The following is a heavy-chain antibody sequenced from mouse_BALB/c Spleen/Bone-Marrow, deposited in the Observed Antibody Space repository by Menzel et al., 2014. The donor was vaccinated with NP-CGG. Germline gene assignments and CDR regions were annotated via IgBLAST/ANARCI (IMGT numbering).Heavy chain of an antibody. CDR2: IYPVSGET. CDR1: GYTFTDHI. CDR3: GRGNYGSSYAMDY. D-gene: IGHD1-1*01. V-gene: IGHV1-11*01. Sequence: LLESGAELASPGASVTLSCKASGYTFTDHIMNWVKKRPGQGLEWIGRIYPVSGETNYNQKFMGKATFSVDRSSSTVYMVLNSLTSEDPAVYYFGRGNYGSSYAMDYWGQGTSVTVSS. J-gene: IGHJ4*01.